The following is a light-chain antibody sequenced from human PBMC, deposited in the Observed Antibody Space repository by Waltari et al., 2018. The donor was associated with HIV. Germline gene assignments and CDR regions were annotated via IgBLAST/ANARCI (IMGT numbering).Light chain of an antibody. CDR3: CSYAGGRVFVL. J-gene: IGLJ2*01. V-gene: IGLV2-23*02. CDR1: ISDIGSYNL. Sequence: QSALTQPASVSGSPGQSITISCTGTISDIGSYNLVSRYQQYPGRAPKLIINEVSKRPSGVSDRFSGSKSGNRASLTVAGLKVEDEADYYCCSYAGGRVFVLFGGGTRLTV. CDR2: EVS.